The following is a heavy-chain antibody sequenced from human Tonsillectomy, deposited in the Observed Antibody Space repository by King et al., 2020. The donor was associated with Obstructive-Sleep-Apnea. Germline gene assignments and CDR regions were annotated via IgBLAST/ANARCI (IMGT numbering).Heavy chain of an antibody. J-gene: IGHJ4*01. V-gene: IGHV3-9*01. D-gene: IGHD6-19*01. CDR3: AKDSFPIAGAGTYYFDY. Sequence: VQLVESGGGLVQPGRSLRLSCAASGFTFDDYAMHWVRQAPGKGLEWVSGISWNSGSIGYADSVKGRFTISRDNAKNSLYLQMNSLRAEDTALYYCAKDSFPIAGAGTYYFDYRGQGTLVTGS. CDR1: GFTFDDYA. CDR2: ISWNSGSI.